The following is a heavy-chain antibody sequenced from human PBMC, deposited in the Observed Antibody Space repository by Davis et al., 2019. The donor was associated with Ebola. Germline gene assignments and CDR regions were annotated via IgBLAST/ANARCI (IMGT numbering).Heavy chain of an antibody. CDR1: GFTFSSYA. V-gene: IGHV3-30-3*01. Sequence: GESLKISCAASGFTFSSYAMHWVRQAPGKGLEWVAVISYDGSNKYYADSVKGRFTISRDNSKNTLYLQMNSLRAEDTAVYYCARGVADIVVVPAATPFDYWGQGTLVTVSS. D-gene: IGHD2-2*02. J-gene: IGHJ4*02. CDR3: ARGVADIVVVPAATPFDY. CDR2: ISYDGSNK.